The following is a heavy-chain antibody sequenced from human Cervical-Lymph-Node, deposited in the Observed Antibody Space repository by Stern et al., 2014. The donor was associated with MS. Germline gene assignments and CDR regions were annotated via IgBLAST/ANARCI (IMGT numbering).Heavy chain of an antibody. J-gene: IGHJ5*02. CDR2: IYYMGST. V-gene: IGHV4-39*01. CDR3: ARWAYSSGWYNWFDP. CDR1: GGSISSSSYY. D-gene: IGHD3-22*01. Sequence: VQLEESGPGLVKPSETLSLTCTVSGGSISSSSYYWGWIRQPPGKGLEWIGSIYYMGSTYYNPSLKSRVNISVDTSKNQFSLKLSSVTAADTAVYYCARWAYSSGWYNWFDPWGQGTLVTVSS.